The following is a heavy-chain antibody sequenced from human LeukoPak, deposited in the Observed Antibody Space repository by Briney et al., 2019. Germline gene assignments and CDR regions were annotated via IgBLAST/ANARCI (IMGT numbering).Heavy chain of an antibody. CDR1: GGSISSSSCY. V-gene: IGHV4-39*07. Sequence: PSETLSLTCTVSGGSISSSSCYWGWIRQPPGKGLEWIGSIYYSGSTYYNPSLKSRVTISVDTSKNQFSLKLSSVTAADTAVYYCARVKYYYGSGSDYYMDVSGKGTTVTVSS. CDR2: IYYSGST. D-gene: IGHD3-10*01. J-gene: IGHJ6*03. CDR3: ARVKYYYGSGSDYYMDV.